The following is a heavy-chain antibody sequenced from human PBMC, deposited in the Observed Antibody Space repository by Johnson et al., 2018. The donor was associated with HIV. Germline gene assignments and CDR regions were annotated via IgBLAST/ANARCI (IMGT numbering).Heavy chain of an antibody. D-gene: IGHD4-17*01. V-gene: IGHV3-23*04. J-gene: IGHJ3*02. CDR1: GFTFSSYA. CDR3: ARAGYGDYWYAFDI. CDR2: ISGSGGST. Sequence: VQLVESGGGVVQPGGSLRLSCAASGFTFSSYAMSWVRQAPGKGLEWVSAISGSGGSTYYADSVKGRFTISRDNAKSSLYLQLNSLRAEDTAVYYCARAGYGDYWYAFDIWGQGTMVTVSS.